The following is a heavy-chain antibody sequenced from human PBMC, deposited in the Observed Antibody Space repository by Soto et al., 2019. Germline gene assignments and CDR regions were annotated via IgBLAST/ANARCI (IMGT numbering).Heavy chain of an antibody. CDR3: ARAVAVPADFDY. CDR2: INAGNGNT. Sequence: QVQLVQSVAEEKKPGASVKVSCKASGYTFTGYAMHWVRQAPGQRLEWMGWINAGNGNTKYSQKFQGRVTITRDTSATTAYTQLSSLRSEDTAVYSCARAVAVPADFDYWGQRTLVTVSS. D-gene: IGHD6-19*01. J-gene: IGHJ4*02. CDR1: GYTFTGYA. V-gene: IGHV1-3*05.